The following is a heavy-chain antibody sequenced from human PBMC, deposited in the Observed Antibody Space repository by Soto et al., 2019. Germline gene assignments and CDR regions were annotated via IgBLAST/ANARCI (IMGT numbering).Heavy chain of an antibody. J-gene: IGHJ4*02. D-gene: IGHD3-10*01. V-gene: IGHV1-18*04. CDR2: ISAYNGNT. Sequence: ASGKVSCKASGYTFTSYGISWVRRAPGQGLEWMGWISAYNGNTNYAQKLQGRVTMTTDTSTSTAYMELRSLRSDDTAVYYCARARFHVLLWFGELSDWGQGTLVTVSS. CDR3: ARARFHVLLWFGELSD. CDR1: GYTFTSYG.